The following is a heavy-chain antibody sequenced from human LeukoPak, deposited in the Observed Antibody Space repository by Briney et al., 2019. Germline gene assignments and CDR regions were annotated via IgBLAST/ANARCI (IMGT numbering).Heavy chain of an antibody. J-gene: IGHJ4*02. CDR2: ISGSGGST. Sequence: GGSLRLSCVASGFTFSSYAMSWVRQAPGKGLEWVSAISGSGGSTYYADSVKGRFTISRDNSKNTLYLQMNSLRAEDTAVYYCAKGLAGYSSSWYLTGGYYFDYWGQGTLVTVSS. CDR1: GFTFSSYA. V-gene: IGHV3-23*01. D-gene: IGHD6-13*01. CDR3: AKGLAGYSSSWYLTGGYYFDY.